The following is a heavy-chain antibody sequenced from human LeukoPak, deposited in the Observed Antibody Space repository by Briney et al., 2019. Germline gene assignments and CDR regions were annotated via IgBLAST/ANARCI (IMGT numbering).Heavy chain of an antibody. V-gene: IGHV4-34*01. CDR3: ARGIIMVRGIIDYFDY. D-gene: IGHD3-10*01. CDR1: GGSFSGYY. Sequence: SGTLSLTCAVYGGSFSGYYWSWIRQPPGKGLEWIGEINHSGSTNYNPSLKSRVTISVDTSKNQFSLKLSSVTAADTAVYYCARGIIMVRGIIDYFDYWGQGTLVTVSS. J-gene: IGHJ4*02. CDR2: INHSGST.